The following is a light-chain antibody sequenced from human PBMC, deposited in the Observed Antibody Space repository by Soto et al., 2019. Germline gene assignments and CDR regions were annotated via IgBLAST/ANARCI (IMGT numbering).Light chain of an antibody. Sequence: IQMTQSPSSLSASTGGRVTITCRASQGISSYLAWYQQKPGKAPKLLIYAASTLQSGVPSRFSGSGSGTDFTLTISCLQSEDFATYYCQQYYSYPLTFGGGTKVDIK. J-gene: IGKJ4*01. CDR3: QQYYSYPLT. V-gene: IGKV1-8*01. CDR1: QGISSY. CDR2: AAS.